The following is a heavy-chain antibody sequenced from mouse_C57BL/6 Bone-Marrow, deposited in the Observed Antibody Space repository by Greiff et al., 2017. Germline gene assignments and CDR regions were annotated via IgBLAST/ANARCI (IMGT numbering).Heavy chain of an antibody. V-gene: IGHV1-52*01. Sequence: QQSCKASGYTFTSYWMHWVKQRPIQGLEWIGNIDPSDSETHYNQKFKDKATLTVDKSSSTAYMQLSSLTSEDSAVYYCARDRYYFDYWGQGTTLTVSS. CDR2: IDPSDSET. CDR3: ARDRYYFDY. J-gene: IGHJ2*01. CDR1: GYTFTSYW.